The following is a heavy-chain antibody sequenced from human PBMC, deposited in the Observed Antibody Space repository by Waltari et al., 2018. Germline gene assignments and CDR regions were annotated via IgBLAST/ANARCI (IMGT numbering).Heavy chain of an antibody. CDR1: GFTFSSYW. CDR2: INSDGGGT. CDR3: ARVAPNWSVDL. Sequence: EVQLVESGGGLVQPGGSLRLSCAASGFTFSSYWMHWARQPPGKGLVWLSRINSDGGGTIYADSVKGRFTISRDNGKNTLYLQMNSLRAEDTAVYYCARVAPNWSVDLWGRGTLVTVSS. V-gene: IGHV3-74*01. J-gene: IGHJ2*01.